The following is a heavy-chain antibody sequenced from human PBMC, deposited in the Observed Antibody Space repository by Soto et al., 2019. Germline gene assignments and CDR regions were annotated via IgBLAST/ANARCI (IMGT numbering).Heavy chain of an antibody. CDR2: INHSGST. Sequence: QVQLQQWGAGLLKPSETLSLTCAVYGGSFSGYYWSWIRQPPGKGLEWIGEINHSGSTNYNPSLKSRVTTSVDTSKNQFSLKLSSVTAADTAVYYCAPWGSIWYQDPWGQGTLVTVSS. CDR1: GGSFSGYY. CDR3: APWGSIWYQDP. D-gene: IGHD6-13*01. V-gene: IGHV4-34*01. J-gene: IGHJ5*02.